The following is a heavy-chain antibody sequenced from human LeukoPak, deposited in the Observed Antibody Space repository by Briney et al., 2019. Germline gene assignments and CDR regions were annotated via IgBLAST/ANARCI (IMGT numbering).Heavy chain of an antibody. D-gene: IGHD1-26*01. J-gene: IGHJ5*02. CDR2: IFYSGST. Sequence: PSETLSLTCTVSGGSISTSNYYWGWIRQPPGKGLEWIGNIFYSGSTYYSPSLKSRVTISVDTSKNQFSLKLSSVTAADTAVYYCAREPFYSGSYLNWFDPWGQGTLVTVSS. V-gene: IGHV4-39*07. CDR1: GGSISTSNYY. CDR3: AREPFYSGSYLNWFDP.